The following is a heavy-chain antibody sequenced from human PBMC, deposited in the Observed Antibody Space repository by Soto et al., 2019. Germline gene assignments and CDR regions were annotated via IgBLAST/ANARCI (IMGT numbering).Heavy chain of an antibody. CDR1: GGTFSSYR. D-gene: IGHD6-13*01. Sequence: SVKVSCKASGGTFSSYRINWVRQAPGQGLEWVGGIVPIYRTADYAQKFQGRVTITADGSARTSYMELRSLKSQDTAVYYCVRDSGAKLSSSWGQGTLVTVSS. J-gene: IGHJ4*02. CDR2: IVPIYRTA. V-gene: IGHV1-69*13. CDR3: VRDSGAKLSSS.